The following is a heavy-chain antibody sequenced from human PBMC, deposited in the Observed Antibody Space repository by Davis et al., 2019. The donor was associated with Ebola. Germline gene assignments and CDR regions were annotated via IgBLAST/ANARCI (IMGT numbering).Heavy chain of an antibody. CDR2: ISYDGSNK. J-gene: IGHJ4*02. D-gene: IGHD6-19*01. CDR1: GFTFSGYA. Sequence: PGGSLRLSCVASGFTFSGYAMHWVRQAPGKGLEWVAVISYDGSNKYYADSVKGRFTISRDNAKNSLYLQMNSLRAEDTAVYYCARDTRGGWELDYWGQGTLVTVSS. V-gene: IGHV3-30*04. CDR3: ARDTRGGWELDY.